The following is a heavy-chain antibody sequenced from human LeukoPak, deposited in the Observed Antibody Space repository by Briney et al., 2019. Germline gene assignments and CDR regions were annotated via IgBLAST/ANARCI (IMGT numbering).Heavy chain of an antibody. CDR1: GFTFSSYA. Sequence: GRSLRLSCAASGFTFSSYAMHWVRQAPGKGLEWVAVISYDGSNKYYADSVKGRFTISRDNSKNTLYLQMNSLRAEDTAVYYCARDRRGSGSYYSVDAFDIWGQGTMVTVSS. CDR2: ISYDGSNK. D-gene: IGHD3-10*01. V-gene: IGHV3-30-3*01. J-gene: IGHJ3*02. CDR3: ARDRRGSGSYYSVDAFDI.